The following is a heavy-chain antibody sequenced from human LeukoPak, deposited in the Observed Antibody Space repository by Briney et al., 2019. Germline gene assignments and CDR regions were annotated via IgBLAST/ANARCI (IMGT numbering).Heavy chain of an antibody. D-gene: IGHD3-9*01. V-gene: IGHV3-21*01. CDR2: ISSSSSYI. J-gene: IGHJ6*02. Sequence: GGSLRLSCAASGFTFSSYSMNWVREAPGKGLEWVSSISSSSSYIYYADSVKGRFTISRDNAKNSLYLQMNSLRAEDTAVYYCARDGSNYDILTGYMDYYGMDVWGQGTTVTVSS. CDR3: ARDGSNYDILTGYMDYYGMDV. CDR1: GFTFSSYS.